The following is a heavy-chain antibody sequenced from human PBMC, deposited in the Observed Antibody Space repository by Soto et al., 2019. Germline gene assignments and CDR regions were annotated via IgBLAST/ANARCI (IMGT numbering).Heavy chain of an antibody. CDR1: GYTFTSYG. V-gene: IGHV1-18*01. Sequence: QVQLVQSGAEVKKPGASVKVSCKASGYTFTSYGINWVRQAPGQGLEWMGWISANNGNTHYAQKLQGRVTMTTDTSTSTACMELGSLRSDDTGVYCCARVQSGYDFAYWGQGTLVTVSS. CDR3: ARVQSGYDFAY. J-gene: IGHJ4*02. CDR2: ISANNGNT. D-gene: IGHD5-12*01.